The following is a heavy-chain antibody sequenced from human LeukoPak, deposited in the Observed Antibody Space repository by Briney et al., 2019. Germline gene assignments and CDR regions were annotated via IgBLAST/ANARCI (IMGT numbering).Heavy chain of an antibody. CDR2: ISWSSGSI. V-gene: IGHV3-9*01. CDR1: GFTFSSYD. J-gene: IGHJ4*02. CDR3: AKGRYGDYVGFPPSYFDY. D-gene: IGHD4-17*01. Sequence: PGGSLRLSCAASGFTFSSYDMHWVRQAPGKGLEWVSGISWSSGSIGYADSVKGRFTISRDNAKNSLYLQMNSLRAEDTALYYCAKGRYGDYVGFPPSYFDYWGQGTLVTVSS.